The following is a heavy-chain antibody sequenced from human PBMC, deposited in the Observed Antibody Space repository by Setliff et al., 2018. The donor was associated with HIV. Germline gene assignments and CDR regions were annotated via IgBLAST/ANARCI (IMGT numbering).Heavy chain of an antibody. CDR2: IYNSGST. CDR3: AREARYSGDGFHYYYYYMDV. CDR1: GGSISSHY. D-gene: IGHD1-26*01. V-gene: IGHV4-59*11. Sequence: SETLSLTCTVSGGSISSHYWSWIRQPPGKGLEWIGHIYNSGSTNYNPSLKSRVTISVDTSKNQFSLKLSSVTAADTAVYYCAREARYSGDGFHYYYYYMDVRGKGATVTVSS. J-gene: IGHJ6*03.